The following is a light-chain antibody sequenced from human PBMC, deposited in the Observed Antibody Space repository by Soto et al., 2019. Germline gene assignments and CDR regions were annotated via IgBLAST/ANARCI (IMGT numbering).Light chain of an antibody. CDR2: DTR. CDR1: TGAVTSGHY. Sequence: QAVVTQEPSLTVSPGGTVTLTCDSSTGAVTSGHYPYWFQQKPGQAPTTLIYDTRNKHSWTPARFSGSLLGGKAALTLSGAQPDDEADYYCFLSYGGARVFGGGTKLTVL. CDR3: FLSYGGARV. V-gene: IGLV7-46*01. J-gene: IGLJ3*02.